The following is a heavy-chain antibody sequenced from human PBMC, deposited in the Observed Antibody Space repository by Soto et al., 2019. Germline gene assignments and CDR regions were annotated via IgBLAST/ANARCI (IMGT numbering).Heavy chain of an antibody. CDR3: AREEYSSSSAFDY. CDR2: ISYDGSNK. J-gene: IGHJ4*02. D-gene: IGHD6-6*01. V-gene: IGHV3-30-3*01. CDR1: GFTFSSYA. Sequence: HPGGSLRLSCAASGFTFSSYAMHWVRQAPGKGLEWVAVISYDGSNKYYADSVKGRFTISRDNSKNTLYLQMNSLRAEDTAVYYCAREEYSSSSAFDYWGQGTLVTVSS.